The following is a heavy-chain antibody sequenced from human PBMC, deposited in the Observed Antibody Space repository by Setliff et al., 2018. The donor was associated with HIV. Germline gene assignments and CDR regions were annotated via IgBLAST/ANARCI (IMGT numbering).Heavy chain of an antibody. CDR2: IHHSGTT. V-gene: IGHV4-34*01. D-gene: IGHD3-3*01. J-gene: IGHJ4*02. CDR1: GGSLSGYY. Sequence: SETLSLTCAVYGGSLSGYYWSWIRQPPGKGLEWIGEIHHSGTTNYNPSLKSRVTIFVDTSKNQLSLKVKSVTAADTAIYYCSRICRNFWSGCVADSWGQGTLVTVAS. CDR3: SRICRNFWSGCVADS.